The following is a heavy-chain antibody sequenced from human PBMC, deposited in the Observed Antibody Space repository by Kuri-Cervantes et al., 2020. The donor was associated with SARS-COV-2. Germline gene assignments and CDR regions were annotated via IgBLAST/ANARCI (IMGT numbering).Heavy chain of an antibody. J-gene: IGHJ6*02. Sequence: SVKVSCKSSGGTFNTFIINWVRQAPGQGLEWMGGIIPISGTENYAERFQARVTITADESTSTAYMELSSLRSEDTAVYYCARDPLIVPAAIDYYYYGMDVWGQGTTVTVSS. CDR3: ARDPLIVPAAIDYYYYGMDV. V-gene: IGHV1-69*13. CDR1: GGTFNTFI. D-gene: IGHD2-2*02. CDR2: IIPISGTE.